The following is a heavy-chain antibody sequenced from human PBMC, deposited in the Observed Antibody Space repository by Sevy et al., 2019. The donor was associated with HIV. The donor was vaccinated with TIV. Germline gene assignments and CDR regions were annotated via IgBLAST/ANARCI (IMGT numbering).Heavy chain of an antibody. V-gene: IGHV3-48*02. CDR2: ISSSSSTI. CDR1: GFTFSSYS. Sequence: GGSLRLSCAASGFTFSSYSMNWVRRAPGKGLEWVSSISSSSSTIDYADSVKGRFTISRDNAKNSLYLQMNSLRDEDTAVYYCARTYYYGSGSYGYFDYWGQGTLVTVSS. CDR3: ARTYYYGSGSYGYFDY. D-gene: IGHD3-10*01. J-gene: IGHJ4*02.